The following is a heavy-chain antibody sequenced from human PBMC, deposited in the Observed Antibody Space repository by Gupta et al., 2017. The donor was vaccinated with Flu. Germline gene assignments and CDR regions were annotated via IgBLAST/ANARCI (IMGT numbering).Heavy chain of an antibody. V-gene: IGHV1-18*01. CDR1: GYTFTSYG. J-gene: IGHJ4*02. CDR3: ARDLADIAAAGPTHDY. D-gene: IGHD6-13*01. Sequence: QVQLVQSGAEVKKPGASVKVSCKASGYTFTSYGISWVRQAPGQGLEWMGWISAYNGNTNDAQKLQGRVTMTTDTSTSTAYMELRSLRADDTAVYYCARDLADIAAAGPTHDYWGQGTLVTVSS. CDR2: ISAYNGNT.